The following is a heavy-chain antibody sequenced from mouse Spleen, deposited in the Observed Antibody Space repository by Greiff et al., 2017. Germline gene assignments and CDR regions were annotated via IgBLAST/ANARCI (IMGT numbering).Heavy chain of an antibody. Sequence: VKVVESGPGLVQPSQSLSITCTVSGFSLTSYGVHWVRQSPGKGLEWLGVIWSGGSTDYNAAFISRLSISKDNSKSQVFFKMNSLQADDTAIYYCARNGAITTDYYAMDYWGQGTSVTVSS. CDR3: ARNGAITTDYYAMDY. J-gene: IGHJ4*01. V-gene: IGHV2-2*01. CDR2: IWSGGST. CDR1: GFSLTSYG. D-gene: IGHD2-4*01.